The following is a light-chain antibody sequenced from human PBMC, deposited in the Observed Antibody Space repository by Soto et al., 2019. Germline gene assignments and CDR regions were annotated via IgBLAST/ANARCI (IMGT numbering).Light chain of an antibody. Sequence: EIVMTQSPATPSVSPGERATLSCRASQSVSSNLAWYQQKPGQAPRLLIYGVSTRASGIPARVSGNGSGTEFTPSISSLQSEFFAVDYCQQYNTWGLTFGGGTKVEIK. CDR3: QQYNTWGLT. V-gene: IGKV3-15*01. CDR1: QSVSSN. J-gene: IGKJ4*01. CDR2: GVS.